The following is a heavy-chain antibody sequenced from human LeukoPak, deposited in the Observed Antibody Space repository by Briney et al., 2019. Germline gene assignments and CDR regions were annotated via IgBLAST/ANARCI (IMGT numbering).Heavy chain of an antibody. V-gene: IGHV1-18*04. J-gene: IGHJ3*02. CDR2: ISPYDDYT. CDR3: ARWYCSSTSCYAGAFDM. CDR1: GYTFTNYG. D-gene: IGHD2-2*01. Sequence: ASVKVSCKASGYTFTNYGISWVRQAPGQGLEWMGWISPYDDYTNYAQKLQGRVTMTTDTSTSTGYMELRSLRSDDTAVYYCARWYCSSTSCYAGAFDMWGQGTMVTVSS.